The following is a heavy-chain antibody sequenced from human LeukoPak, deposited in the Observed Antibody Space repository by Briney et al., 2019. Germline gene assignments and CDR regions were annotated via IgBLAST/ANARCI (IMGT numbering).Heavy chain of an antibody. V-gene: IGHV3-30*03. D-gene: IGHD4-17*01. J-gene: IGHJ4*02. Sequence: GGSLRLSCAASGLTFSGYDMHWVRQAPGKGLEWVAVISLNGGDTNYAGSVKGRFTISRDNSKNTLYLQMNSLRAEDTAVYYCARDPTTRSNRAQFYSDYWGQGTLVIVSS. CDR3: ARDPTTRSNRAQFYSDY. CDR2: ISLNGGDT. CDR1: GLTFSGYD.